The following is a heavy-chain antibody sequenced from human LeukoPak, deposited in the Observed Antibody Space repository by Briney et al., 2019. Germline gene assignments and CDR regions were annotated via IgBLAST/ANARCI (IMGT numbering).Heavy chain of an antibody. D-gene: IGHD3-3*01. CDR2: ISAYNGNT. CDR3: ARGRGGYDFWSGYYTGPFDY. CDR1: GGTFSSCA. V-gene: IGHV1-18*01. Sequence: GASVKVSCKASGGTFSSCAISWVRQAPGQGLEWMGWISAYNGNTNYAQKLQGRVTMTTDTSTSTAYMELRSLRSDDTAVYYCARGRGGYDFWSGYYTGPFDYWGQGTLVTVSS. J-gene: IGHJ4*02.